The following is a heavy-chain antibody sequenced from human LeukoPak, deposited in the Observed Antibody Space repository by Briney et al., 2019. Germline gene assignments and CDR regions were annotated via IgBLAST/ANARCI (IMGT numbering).Heavy chain of an antibody. Sequence: SETLSLTCTVSGGSISSGSYYWSWVRQPAGKGLEWIGRIYTSGSTNYNPSLKSRVTISLDTSKNQFSLKLSSVTAADTAVYYCARAPDYFYYYYMDVWGKGTTVTISS. V-gene: IGHV4-61*02. CDR3: ARAPDYFYYYYMDV. J-gene: IGHJ6*03. CDR2: IYTSGST. CDR1: GGSISSGSYY.